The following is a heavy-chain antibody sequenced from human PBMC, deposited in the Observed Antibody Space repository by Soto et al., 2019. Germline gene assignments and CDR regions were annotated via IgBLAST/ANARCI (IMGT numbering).Heavy chain of an antibody. J-gene: IGHJ6*02. V-gene: IGHV4-34*01. CDR3: ARGFDGNYYYGMDX. D-gene: IGHD3-9*01. CDR1: GGSFSGYY. Sequence: SETLSLTCAVYGGSFSGYYWSWIRQPPGKGLEWIGEINHSGSTNYNPSLKSRVTISVDTSKNQFSLKLSSVTAADTAVYYCARGFDGNYYYGMDXWGQGTTVTV. CDR2: INHSGST.